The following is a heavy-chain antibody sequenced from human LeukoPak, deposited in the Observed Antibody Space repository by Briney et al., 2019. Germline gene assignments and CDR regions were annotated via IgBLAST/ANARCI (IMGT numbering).Heavy chain of an antibody. CDR1: GFTVSSNY. CDR2: IYSGGST. J-gene: IGHJ6*03. Sequence: GGSLRLSCAASGFTVSSNYMSWVRQAPGKGLEWVSVIYSGGSTYYADSVKGRFTISRDNSKNTLYLQMNSLRAEDTAVYYCARTTEGGYTYNYFYYYYMDVWGKGTTVTISS. V-gene: IGHV3-53*01. D-gene: IGHD5-18*01. CDR3: ARTTEGGYTYNYFYYYYMDV.